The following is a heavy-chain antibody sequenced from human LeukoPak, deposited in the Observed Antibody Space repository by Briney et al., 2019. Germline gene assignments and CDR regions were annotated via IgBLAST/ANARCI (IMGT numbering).Heavy chain of an antibody. V-gene: IGHV3-11*04. CDR3: ARESFQEYYFDY. D-gene: IGHD3-16*01. CDR1: GFTFSDYY. Sequence: PGGSLRLSCAASGFTFSDYYMSWIRQAPGKGLEWVSYISSSGSTIYYADSVKGRFTISRDNAKNSLYLQTNSLRAEDTAVYYCARESFQEYYFDYWGQGTLVTVSS. J-gene: IGHJ4*02. CDR2: ISSSGSTI.